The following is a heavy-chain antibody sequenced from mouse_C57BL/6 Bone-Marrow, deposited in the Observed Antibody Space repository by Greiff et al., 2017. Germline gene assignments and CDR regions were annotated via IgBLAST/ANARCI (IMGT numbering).Heavy chain of an antibody. CDR3: ARIPITTRINYYAMDY. CDR1: GFNIKNTY. Sequence: VQLKESVAELVRPGASVTLSCPASGFNIKNTYMHWVKQRPEQGLEWIGRIDPANGNTKYAPKFQGKATITADTSSNTAYLQLSSLTSEDTAIYYCARIPITTRINYYAMDYWGQGTSVTVSS. J-gene: IGHJ4*01. V-gene: IGHV14-3*01. D-gene: IGHD1-1*01. CDR2: IDPANGNT.